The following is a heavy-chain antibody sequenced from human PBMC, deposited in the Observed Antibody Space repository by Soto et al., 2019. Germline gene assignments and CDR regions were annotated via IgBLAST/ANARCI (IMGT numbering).Heavy chain of an antibody. Sequence: PGGSLRLSCAASGFIFSTFGMHWVRQAPGKGLEWVAVISYDGSNEYYADSVKGRFTISRDNSKNTLYVQMNSLKLEDTAVYYCVRDRYSGWYPVGAHWGQGTLVTVSS. D-gene: IGHD5-12*01. CDR1: GFIFSTFG. CDR3: VRDRYSGWYPVGAH. CDR2: ISYDGSNE. V-gene: IGHV3-30*03. J-gene: IGHJ4*02.